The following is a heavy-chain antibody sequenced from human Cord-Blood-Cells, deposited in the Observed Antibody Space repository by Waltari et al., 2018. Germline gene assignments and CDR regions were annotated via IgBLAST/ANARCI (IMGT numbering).Heavy chain of an antibody. D-gene: IGHD6-6*01. V-gene: IGHV1-69*01. Sequence: QVQLVQSGAEVKKPGSSVKVSCKASGRTFSSYAISWVRQAPGQGLEWLGGIVASFGKANRQPEFQGRVTITADEATRPGYMEVSSLRSEDTAVDYCARDRSSSTIRYFDLWGRGTLVTVSS. CDR1: GRTFSSYA. CDR2: IVASFGKA. CDR3: ARDRSSSTIRYFDL. J-gene: IGHJ2*01.